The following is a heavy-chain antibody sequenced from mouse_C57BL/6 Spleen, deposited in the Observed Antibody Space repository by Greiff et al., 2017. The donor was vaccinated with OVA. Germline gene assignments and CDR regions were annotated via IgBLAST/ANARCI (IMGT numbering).Heavy chain of an antibody. Sequence: EVQLQESGGGLVQPGGSLKLSCAASGFTFSDYGMAWVRQAPRKGPEWVAFISNLAYSIYYADTVTGRFTISRENAKNTLYLEMSSLRSEDTAMYYCARHLNYYGSSYGYFDVWGTGTTVTVSS. CDR3: ARHLNYYGSSYGYFDV. D-gene: IGHD1-1*01. V-gene: IGHV5-15*01. CDR1: GFTFSDYG. CDR2: ISNLAYSI. J-gene: IGHJ1*03.